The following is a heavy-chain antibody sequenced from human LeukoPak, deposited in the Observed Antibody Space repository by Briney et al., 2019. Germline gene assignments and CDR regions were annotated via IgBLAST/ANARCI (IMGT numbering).Heavy chain of an antibody. V-gene: IGHV3-30*18. D-gene: IGHD4-11*01. J-gene: IGHJ4*02. Sequence: PGGSLTLSCPAYTLTSTSYGIHWDRHAPGNGPHRVAIISYDGSNTYYAHSVKDRLTISRDNTKNTLHMQRNSPRAEATAVYYCAKRTVTTIDSAPDSWGQGTLVTVSS. CDR1: TLTSTSYG. CDR2: ISYDGSNT. CDR3: AKRTVTTIDSAPDS.